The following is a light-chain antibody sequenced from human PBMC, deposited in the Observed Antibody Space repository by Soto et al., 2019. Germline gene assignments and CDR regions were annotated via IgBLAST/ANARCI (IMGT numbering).Light chain of an antibody. Sequence: EIVLTQSPGTLSLSPGERATLSCRASQSVSSSYLAWYQQKPGQAPRLLIYDASSRATGIPDRFSGSGSGTDFTLTISRLEPEDFASYFCQHYGSSPYTFGQGTKLEIK. CDR1: QSVSSSY. J-gene: IGKJ2*01. CDR3: QHYGSSPYT. CDR2: DAS. V-gene: IGKV3-20*01.